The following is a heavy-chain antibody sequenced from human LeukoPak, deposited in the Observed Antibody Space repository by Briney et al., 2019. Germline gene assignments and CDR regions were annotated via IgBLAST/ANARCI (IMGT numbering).Heavy chain of an antibody. Sequence: GESLKISCKGSGYSFTSYWIGWVRQMPGKGLEWMGIIYPGDSDTRYSPSLQGQVTISADKSISTAYLQWSSLKASDTAMYYCARRGYCSSTACSVAAFDIWGQGTMVTVSS. J-gene: IGHJ3*02. D-gene: IGHD2-2*01. CDR2: IYPGDSDT. V-gene: IGHV5-51*01. CDR3: ARRGYCSSTACSVAAFDI. CDR1: GYSFTSYW.